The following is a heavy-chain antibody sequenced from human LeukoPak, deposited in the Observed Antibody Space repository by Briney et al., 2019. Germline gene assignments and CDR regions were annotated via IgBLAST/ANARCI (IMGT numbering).Heavy chain of an antibody. Sequence: GESLKISCKGSGYSFTSYWIGWVRQMPGKGLEWMGIIYPGDSDTRYSPSFQGQVTISADKSISTAYLQWSSLKASDTAMYYCAGPIEAVAGTGYFDYWGQGTLVTVSS. CDR1: GYSFTSYW. J-gene: IGHJ4*02. CDR2: IYPGDSDT. V-gene: IGHV5-51*01. D-gene: IGHD6-19*01. CDR3: AGPIEAVAGTGYFDY.